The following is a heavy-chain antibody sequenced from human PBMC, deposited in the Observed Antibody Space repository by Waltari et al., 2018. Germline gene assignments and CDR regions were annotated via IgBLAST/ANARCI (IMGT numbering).Heavy chain of an antibody. Sequence: GLEWIGIIYYSGSTYYNPSLKSRVTISVDTSKNQFSLKLSSVTAADTAVYYCARTYYYDSSGYYSGTFDYWGQGTLVTVSS. V-gene: IGHV4-39*01. CDR2: IYYSGST. D-gene: IGHD3-22*01. CDR3: ARTYYYDSSGYYSGTFDY. J-gene: IGHJ4*02.